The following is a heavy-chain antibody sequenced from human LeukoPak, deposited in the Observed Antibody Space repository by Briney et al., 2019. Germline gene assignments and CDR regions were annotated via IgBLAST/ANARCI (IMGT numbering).Heavy chain of an antibody. Sequence: SETLSLTCIVSGYSISSGYYWDWIRQPPGKGLEWIASIYHSGKSYYNPSLKSRVTISIDTSKNQFSLKLSSVTAADTAVYYCARHLRVYGPHYFDYWGQGTLVTVSS. CDR1: GYSISSGYY. CDR2: IYHSGKS. J-gene: IGHJ4*02. CDR3: ARHLRVYGPHYFDY. V-gene: IGHV4-38-2*02. D-gene: IGHD3/OR15-3a*01.